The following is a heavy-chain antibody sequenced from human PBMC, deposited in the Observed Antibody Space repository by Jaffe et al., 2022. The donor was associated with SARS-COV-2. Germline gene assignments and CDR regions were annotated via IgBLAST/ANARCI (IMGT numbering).Heavy chain of an antibody. J-gene: IGHJ5*02. V-gene: IGHV3-21*01. CDR3: ARDRSSSSAYWFDP. CDR2: ISSSSSYI. CDR1: GFTFSSYS. D-gene: IGHD6-6*01. Sequence: EVQLVESGGGLVKPGGSLRLSCAASGFTFSSYSMNWVRQAPGKGLEWVSSISSSSSYIYYADSVKGRFTISRDNAKNSLYLQMNSLRAEDTAVYYCARDRSSSSAYWFDPWGQGTLVTVSS.